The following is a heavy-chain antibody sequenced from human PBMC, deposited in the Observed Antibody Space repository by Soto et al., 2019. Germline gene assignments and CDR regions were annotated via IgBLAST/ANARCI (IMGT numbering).Heavy chain of an antibody. CDR3: ARGRSVTAAGLIDY. Sequence: PGGSLRLSCAASGFTFSSYEMKWVRQAPGKGLEWVSYISSSGSTIYYADSVKGRFTISRDNAKNSLYLQMNSLRAEDTAVYYCARGRSVTAAGLIDYWGQGTLVTVSS. CDR2: ISSSGSTI. J-gene: IGHJ4*02. D-gene: IGHD6-13*01. CDR1: GFTFSSYE. V-gene: IGHV3-48*03.